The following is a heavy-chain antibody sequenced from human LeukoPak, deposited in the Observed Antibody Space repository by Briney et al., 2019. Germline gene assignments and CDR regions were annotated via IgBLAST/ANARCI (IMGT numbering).Heavy chain of an antibody. D-gene: IGHD3-10*02. Sequence: GGSLRLSCATSGFTFDRYTIHWVRQAPGKGLEWVSLAGWAGGTTYYSDSVRGRFTISRDSGKNSVYLQMNSLTSDDTAFYFCAKELDTMFFDYWGQGALVTVSS. J-gene: IGHJ4*02. V-gene: IGHV3-43*01. CDR3: AKELDTMFFDY. CDR2: AGWAGGTT. CDR1: GFTFDRYT.